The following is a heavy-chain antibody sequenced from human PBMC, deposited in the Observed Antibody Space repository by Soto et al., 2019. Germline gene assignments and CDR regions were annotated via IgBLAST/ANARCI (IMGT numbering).Heavy chain of an antibody. Sequence: VQLVESGGGVVQPGRSLRLSCAASGFTFSSYGMHWVRQAPGKGLEWVAVISYDGSNKYYADSVKGRFTISRDNSKNTLYLQMNSLRAEDTAVYYCAKDPGVLMVYALSLHFDYWGQGTLVTVSS. CDR1: GFTFSSYG. CDR2: ISYDGSNK. CDR3: AKDPGVLMVYALSLHFDY. D-gene: IGHD2-8*01. V-gene: IGHV3-30*18. J-gene: IGHJ4*02.